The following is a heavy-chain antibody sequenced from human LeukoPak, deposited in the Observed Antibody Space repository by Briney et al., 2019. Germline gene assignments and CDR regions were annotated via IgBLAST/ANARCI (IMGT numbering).Heavy chain of an antibody. V-gene: IGHV3-30*03. D-gene: IGHD3-3*01. J-gene: IGHJ5*02. CDR1: GFTFTRNC. Sequence: PGRSLRLSCVASGFTFTRNCMHWVRQALGKGLEWVAAIPHDGSNALYADSVKGRFTISRDDSKNTQYLQMNSLRIEASAMYYCETGSDYYYASWGRGTLVTVSS. CDR3: ETGSDYYYAS. CDR2: IPHDGSNA.